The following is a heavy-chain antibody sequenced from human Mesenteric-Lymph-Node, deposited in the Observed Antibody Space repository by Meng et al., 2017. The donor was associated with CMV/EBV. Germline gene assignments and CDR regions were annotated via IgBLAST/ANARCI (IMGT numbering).Heavy chain of an antibody. CDR1: EYTFPNYY. CDR3: ATGLDGRGWYTY. V-gene: IGHV1-46*01. J-gene: IGHJ4*02. D-gene: IGHD6-19*01. Sequence: SCRSSEYTFPNYYIHWVRQAPGQGPEWMGVMNPSADTTTYAEKFQGRVTMTRDTSTSTVYMELNSLRSEDTAVYYCATGLDGRGWYTYWGQGTLVTVSS. CDR2: MNPSADTT.